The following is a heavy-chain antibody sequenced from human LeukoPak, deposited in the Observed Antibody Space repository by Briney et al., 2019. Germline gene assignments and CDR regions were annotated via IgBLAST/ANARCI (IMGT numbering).Heavy chain of an antibody. V-gene: IGHV1-18*01. CDR1: GYSFIGYG. D-gene: IGHD6-13*01. Sequence: GASVKASCKASGYSFIGYGISWVRQAPGQGLEWMGWISGNTGDTDYSEKFQGRVTMTKDTSTSIAYLELRGLRSDDTAMYYCARDTSDSWYDIFGDYWGQGTLVTVSS. CDR3: ARDTSDSWYDIFGDY. J-gene: IGHJ4*02. CDR2: ISGNTGDT.